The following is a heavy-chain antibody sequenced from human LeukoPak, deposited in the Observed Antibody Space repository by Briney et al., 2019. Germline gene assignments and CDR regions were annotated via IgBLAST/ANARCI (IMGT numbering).Heavy chain of an antibody. J-gene: IGHJ6*03. Sequence: SQTLSLTCTVSGGSISSGGYFWSWIRQPAGRGLEWIGRIYTSGSTNYNSSLRSRVTMSVDTSKNQFSLKLTSVTAADAAVYYCARTVVANLGTFYHYMDVWGKGTTVTVSS. CDR1: GGSISSGGYF. V-gene: IGHV4-61*02. CDR3: ARTVVANLGTFYHYMDV. D-gene: IGHD2-15*01. CDR2: IYTSGST.